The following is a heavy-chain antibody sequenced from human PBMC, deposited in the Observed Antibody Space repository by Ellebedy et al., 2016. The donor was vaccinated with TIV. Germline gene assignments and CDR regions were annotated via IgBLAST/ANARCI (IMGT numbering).Heavy chain of an antibody. Sequence: PGGSLRLSCAASGFTLSRYWMHWVRQVPGKGLVWVARIHSDGSRTDYADAVRGRCTISGDDAKNTLYLQMHSLRSEDSAIYDCAREGTYGGNSGFDHWGQGTLVAVTS. CDR3: AREGTYGGNSGFDH. V-gene: IGHV3-74*01. CDR1: GFTLSRYW. J-gene: IGHJ4*02. D-gene: IGHD4-23*01. CDR2: IHSDGSRT.